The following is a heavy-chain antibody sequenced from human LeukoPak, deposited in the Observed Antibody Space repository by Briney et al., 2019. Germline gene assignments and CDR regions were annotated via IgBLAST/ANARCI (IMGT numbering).Heavy chain of an antibody. CDR1: GFTFSGSA. J-gene: IGHJ3*02. V-gene: IGHV3-73*01. CDR3: ARPRKVVGATSPHSDNYFDI. Sequence: GGSLRLSCAASGFTFSGSAMHWVRQASGKGLEWVGRIRSKANSYATAYAASVKGRFTISRDDSKNTAYLQMNSLKTEDTAVYYCARPRKVVGATSPHSDNYFDIWGQGTMVTVSS. CDR2: IRSKANSYAT. D-gene: IGHD1-26*01.